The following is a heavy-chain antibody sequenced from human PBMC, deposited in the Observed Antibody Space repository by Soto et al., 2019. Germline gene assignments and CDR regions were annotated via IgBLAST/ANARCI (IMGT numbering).Heavy chain of an antibody. CDR2: IHYSGST. Sequence: PSETLSLTCTVSGRSISSGDYYWSWIRQPPGKGLEWIGYIHYSGSTYYNPSLKSRVTISVDTSKNQFSLKLSSVTAADTAVYYCARARYGDYWFDYWGQGTLVTVSS. CDR1: GRSISSGDYY. D-gene: IGHD4-17*01. V-gene: IGHV4-30-4*01. J-gene: IGHJ4*02. CDR3: ARARYGDYWFDY.